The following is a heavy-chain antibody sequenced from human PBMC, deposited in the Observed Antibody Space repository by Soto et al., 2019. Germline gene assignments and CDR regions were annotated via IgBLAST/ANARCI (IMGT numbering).Heavy chain of an antibody. Sequence: QVHVVQSGAEVKKPGSSVKVACKAFGGTFNSFGINWVRQAPGQGLEWMGGIIPVFGTTKYAQKFRDRVTLVADGSTSTSYMELSSLTSDDPAVYYCAIEVWGRGGYYLDSWGQGTLVTVSS. CDR1: GGTFNSFG. J-gene: IGHJ4*02. V-gene: IGHV1-69*01. CDR2: IIPVFGTT. D-gene: IGHD7-27*01. CDR3: AIEVWGRGGYYLDS.